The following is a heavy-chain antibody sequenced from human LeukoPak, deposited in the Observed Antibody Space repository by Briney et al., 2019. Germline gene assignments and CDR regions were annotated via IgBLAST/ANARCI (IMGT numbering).Heavy chain of an antibody. D-gene: IGHD3-10*01. CDR3: ATYFPGNPFAF. V-gene: IGHV3-7*01. CDR1: GFAFSTYW. Sequence: GGSLSLSCAASGFAFSTYWMTWVRQAPGEGLDWVASINQDGSEIHYVDSVKGRFTISRDSATNPLYLQMNSLRAEDTAVYYCATYFPGNPFAFWGQGTMVTVSP. J-gene: IGHJ3*01. CDR2: INQDGSEI.